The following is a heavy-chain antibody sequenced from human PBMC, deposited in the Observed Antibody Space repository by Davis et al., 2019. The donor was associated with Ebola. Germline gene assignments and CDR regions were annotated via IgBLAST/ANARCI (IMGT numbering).Heavy chain of an antibody. J-gene: IGHJ6*02. CDR2: IIPIFGTA. Sequence: SVKVSCKASGGTFSSYAISWVRQAPGQGLEWMGGIIPIFGTANYAQKFQGRVTITADKSTSTAYMELSSLRSEDTAVYYCARIQMTTVTIAPSYYGMDVWGQGTTVTVSS. CDR1: GGTFSSYA. D-gene: IGHD4-17*01. CDR3: ARIQMTTVTIAPSYYGMDV. V-gene: IGHV1-69*06.